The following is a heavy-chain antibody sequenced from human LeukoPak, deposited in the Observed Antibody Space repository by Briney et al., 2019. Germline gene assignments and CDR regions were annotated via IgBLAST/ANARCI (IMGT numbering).Heavy chain of an antibody. CDR2: IYYSGST. J-gene: IGHJ4*02. Sequence: PSETLSLTCTVSGGSISSYYWSWIRQPPGKGLEWIGYIYYSGSTNYNPSLKSRVTISVDTSKNRFSLKLSSVTAADTAVYYCARGKGIAAANTLYYFDYWGQGTLVTVSS. CDR1: GGSISSYY. D-gene: IGHD6-13*01. V-gene: IGHV4-59*01. CDR3: ARGKGIAAANTLYYFDY.